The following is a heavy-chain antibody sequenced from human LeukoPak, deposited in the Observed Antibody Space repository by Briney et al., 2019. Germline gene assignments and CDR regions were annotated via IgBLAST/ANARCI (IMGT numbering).Heavy chain of an antibody. Sequence: PSQTLSLTYTVSGGSISSGGYYWSWIRQHPGKGLEWIGYIYYSGSTYYNPSLKSRVTISVDTSKNQFSLKLSSVTAADTAVYYCARLEMWLVHFWGQGTLVTVSS. CDR2: IYYSGST. CDR3: ARLEMWLVHF. CDR1: GGSISSGGYY. J-gene: IGHJ4*02. D-gene: IGHD6-19*01. V-gene: IGHV4-31*03.